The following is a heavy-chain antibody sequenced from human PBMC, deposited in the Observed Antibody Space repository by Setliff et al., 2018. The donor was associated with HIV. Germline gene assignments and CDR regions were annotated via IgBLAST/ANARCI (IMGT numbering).Heavy chain of an antibody. CDR2: IYYSGST. CDR3: ARGDGDTMVRGVIIPNWFDP. CDR1: GGSINNDIYF. Sequence: PSETLSLTCTVSGGSINNDIYFWSWIRQYPGKGLEWIGYIYYSGSTNYNSSLKSRVTMSVDTSKNQFSLKLSPVTAADTAVYYCARGDGDTMVRGVIIPNWFDPWGQGTLVTVSS. V-gene: IGHV4-31*03. J-gene: IGHJ5*02. D-gene: IGHD3-10*01.